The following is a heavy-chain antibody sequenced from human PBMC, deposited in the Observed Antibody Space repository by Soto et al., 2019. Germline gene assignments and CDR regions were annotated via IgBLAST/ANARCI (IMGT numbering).Heavy chain of an antibody. CDR3: ASGHCSSTSCYTNWFDP. CDR2: IYHSGST. Sequence: SETLSLTCAVSGGSISSGGYSWSWIRQPPGKGLEWIGYIYHSGSTYYNPSLKSRVTISVDRSKNQFSLKLSSVTAADTAVYYCASGHCSSTSCYTNWFDPWGQGTLVTVSS. J-gene: IGHJ5*02. D-gene: IGHD2-2*02. V-gene: IGHV4-30-2*01. CDR1: GGSISSGGYS.